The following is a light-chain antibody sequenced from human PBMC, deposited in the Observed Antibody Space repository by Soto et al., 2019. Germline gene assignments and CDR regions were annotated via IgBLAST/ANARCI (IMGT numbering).Light chain of an antibody. J-gene: IGLJ1*01. CDR3: VSYTSTSTLV. CDR2: EVS. Sequence: QSALTQPASVSGSPGQSITISCTGTGSDVGNYIFVSWYQQYPGKAPKLIIFEVSNRPSGVSDRFSGSKSGSTASLSISGLQSEDGADYYCVSYTSTSTLVFGTGTKLTVL. CDR1: GSDVGNYIF. V-gene: IGLV2-14*01.